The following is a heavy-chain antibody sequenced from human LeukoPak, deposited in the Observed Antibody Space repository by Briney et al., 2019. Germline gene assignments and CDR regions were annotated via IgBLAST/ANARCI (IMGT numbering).Heavy chain of an antibody. CDR2: ISWNSGSI. J-gene: IGHJ4*02. CDR3: AKVVSGVQTGTAACDY. D-gene: IGHD6-13*01. V-gene: IGHV3-9*01. CDR1: GFTFSSYS. Sequence: GGSLRLSCAASGFTFSSYSMNWVRQAPGKGLEWVSGISWNSGSIGYADSVKGRFTISRDNAKNSLYLQMNSLRAGDTALYYCAKVVSGVQTGTAACDYWGQGTLVTVSS.